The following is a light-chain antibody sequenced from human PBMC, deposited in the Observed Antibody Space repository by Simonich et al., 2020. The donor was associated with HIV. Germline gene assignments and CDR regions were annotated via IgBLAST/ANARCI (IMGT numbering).Light chain of an antibody. V-gene: IGKV1-9*01. CDR1: QGISSY. Sequence: DIQLTQSPSFLSASVGDRLTITCRASQGISSYLAWYQQKPGKAPKLLIYDASTMQSGVPSRFSGSGSWTEFTLTISSLQPEDFATYYCQQLNSYPLTFGGGTKVEIK. CDR2: DAS. CDR3: QQLNSYPLT. J-gene: IGKJ4*01.